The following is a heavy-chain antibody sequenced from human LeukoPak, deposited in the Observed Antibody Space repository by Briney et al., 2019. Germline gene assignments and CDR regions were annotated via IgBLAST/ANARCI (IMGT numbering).Heavy chain of an antibody. J-gene: IGHJ4*02. CDR3: ARSLRLTGSLGSD. V-gene: IGHV1-2*06. CDR1: GYTFTGYY. Sequence: ASVKVSCKASGYTFTGYYMHWVRLVPGQGLEWMGRINPNSGGTNYAQKFQGRVTMTRDTSISTAYMELSRLRSDDTAVYYCARSLRLTGSLGSDWGQGTLVTVCS. D-gene: IGHD1-20*01. CDR2: INPNSGGT.